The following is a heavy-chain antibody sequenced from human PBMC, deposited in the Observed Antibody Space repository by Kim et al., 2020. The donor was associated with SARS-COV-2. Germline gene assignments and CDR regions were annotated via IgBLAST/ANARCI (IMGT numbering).Heavy chain of an antibody. V-gene: IGHV4-59*08. J-gene: IGHJ4*02. Sequence: PSLKSRVTISVDTSKNQFSLKLSSVTAADTAVYYCARHVGWLPPGAFDYWGQGTLVTVSS. CDR3: ARHVGWLPPGAFDY. D-gene: IGHD5-12*01.